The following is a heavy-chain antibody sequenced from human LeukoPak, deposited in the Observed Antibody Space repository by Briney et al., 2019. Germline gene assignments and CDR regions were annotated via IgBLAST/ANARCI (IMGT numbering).Heavy chain of an antibody. J-gene: IGHJ4*02. CDR3: AGAFYGSGNLFDY. D-gene: IGHD3-10*01. Sequence: WGVLRLSCAASGFTVHSNYMSWVRQAPGKGLEWVSVIDRSGVTHYADSVKGRFTISRDISKNTLYLQVNNLRAEDTAVYYCAGAFYGSGNLFDYWGQGSLVTVSS. CDR1: GFTVHSNY. CDR2: IDRSGVT. V-gene: IGHV3-66*01.